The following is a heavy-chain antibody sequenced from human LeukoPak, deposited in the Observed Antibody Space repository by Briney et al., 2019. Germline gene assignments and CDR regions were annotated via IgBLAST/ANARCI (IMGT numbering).Heavy chain of an antibody. CDR1: GFTFDDYA. V-gene: IGHV3-9*01. D-gene: IGHD2-15*01. CDR2: ITWNRDNI. CDR3: AKDLGSAITSALVLDV. J-gene: IGHJ6*02. Sequence: PGGSLRLSCTVSGFTFDDYAMHWVRHTPRKGLEWVAGITWNRDNIGYGDSVKGRFTISRDNVKNVLYLQMKSLRPEDTALYYCAKDLGSAITSALVLDVWGQGTTV.